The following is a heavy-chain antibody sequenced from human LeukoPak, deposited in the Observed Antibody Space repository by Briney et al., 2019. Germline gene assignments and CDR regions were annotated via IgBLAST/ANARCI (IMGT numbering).Heavy chain of an antibody. Sequence: SETLSLTCAVSGYSINSGYYWGWIRQPPGKGLEWIGSIYHSGSTYYNLSLKSRITISVDTSKNQFSLKLSSVTAADTAVYYCARQRIAALDYWGQGTLVTVSS. CDR1: GYSINSGYY. D-gene: IGHD2-21*01. J-gene: IGHJ4*02. CDR2: IYHSGST. V-gene: IGHV4-38-2*01. CDR3: ARQRIAALDY.